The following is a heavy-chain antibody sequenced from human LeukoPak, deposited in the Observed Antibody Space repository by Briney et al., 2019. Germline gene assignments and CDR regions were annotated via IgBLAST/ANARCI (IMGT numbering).Heavy chain of an antibody. CDR1: GYTFTSYY. V-gene: IGHV1-18*01. J-gene: IGHJ4*02. D-gene: IGHD3-22*01. CDR2: ISGYNGNT. Sequence: ASVKVSCKASGYTFTSYYIHWVRQAPGQGLEWMGWISGYNGNTHYAQKVQGRVTMTTDTSTSTVYMELRGLRSDDTAVYYCARDGHRMYYYETGIYRFDFWGQGTLVTVSS. CDR3: ARDGHRMYYYETGIYRFDF.